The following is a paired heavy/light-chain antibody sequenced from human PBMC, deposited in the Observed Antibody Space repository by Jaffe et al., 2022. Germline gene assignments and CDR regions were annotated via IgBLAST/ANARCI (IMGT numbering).Heavy chain of an antibody. CDR3: ARGGFLPKNSSSWYRGGWFDY. CDR2: INPSGGST. J-gene: IGHJ4*02. D-gene: IGHD6-13*01. V-gene: IGHV1-46*03. CDR1: GYTFTSYY. Sequence: QVQLVQSGAEVKKPGASVKVSCKASGYTFTSYYMHWVRQAPGQGLEWMGIINPSGGSTSYAQKFQGRVTMTRDTSTSTVYMELSSLRSEDTAVYYCARGGFLPKNSSSWYRGGWFDYWGQGTLVTVSS.
Light chain of an antibody. V-gene: IGKV4-1*01. J-gene: IGKJ1*01. CDR3: QQYYSTRRT. CDR2: WAS. Sequence: DIVMTQSPDSLAVSLGERATINCKSSQSVLYSSNNKNYLAWYQQKPGQPPKLLIYWASTRESGVPDRFSGSGSGTDFTLTISSLQAEDVAVYYCQQYYSTRRTFGQGTKVEIK. CDR1: QSVLYSSNNKNY.